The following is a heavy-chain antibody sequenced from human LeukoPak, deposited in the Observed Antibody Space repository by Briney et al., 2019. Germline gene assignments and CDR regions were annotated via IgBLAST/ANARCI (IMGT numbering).Heavy chain of an antibody. V-gene: IGHV1-18*01. CDR1: GYTFTSYG. J-gene: IGHJ5*02. D-gene: IGHD3-10*01. CDR2: ISAYNGNT. CDR3: ARDSRGSGRYYGWFDP. Sequence: GASVKVSCRASGYTFTSYGISWVRQAPGQGLEWMGWISAYNGNTNYAQKLQGRVTMTTDTSTSTAYMELRSLRSDDTAVYYCARDSRGSGRYYGWFDPWGQGTLVTVSS.